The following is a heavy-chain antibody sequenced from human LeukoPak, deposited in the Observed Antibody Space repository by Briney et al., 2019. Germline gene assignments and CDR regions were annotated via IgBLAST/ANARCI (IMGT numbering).Heavy chain of an antibody. CDR3: ARGIQLWSHYYYYGMDV. Sequence: GSLRLSCAASGFTFSSYGMHWVRQAPGKGLEWVAVISYDGSNKYYADSVKGRFTISRDNSKNTLYLQMNSLRAEDTAVYYCARGIQLWSHYYYYGMDVWGQGTTVTVSS. CDR2: ISYDGSNK. V-gene: IGHV3-30*19. D-gene: IGHD5-18*01. J-gene: IGHJ6*02. CDR1: GFTFSSYG.